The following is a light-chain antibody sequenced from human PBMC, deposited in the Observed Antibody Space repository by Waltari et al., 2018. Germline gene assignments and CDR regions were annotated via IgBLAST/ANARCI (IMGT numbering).Light chain of an antibody. CDR3: QQYDTSPGT. J-gene: IGKJ2*01. V-gene: IGKV3-20*01. CDR2: GAS. CDR1: QSLRVAY. Sequence: EIVLTQSPGTLSLSPGERATLSCRASQSLRVAYLAWYQHKSGQAPRLLIYGASYRATDIPDRFSGSGSGIDFTLTISSLEPEDFAVYYCQQYDTSPGTFGQGTKLEIK.